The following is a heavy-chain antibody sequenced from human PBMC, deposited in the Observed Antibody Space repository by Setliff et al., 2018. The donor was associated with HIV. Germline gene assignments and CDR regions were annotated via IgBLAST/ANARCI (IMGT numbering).Heavy chain of an antibody. J-gene: IGHJ6*03. CDR3: ARVVSRREDRGTWMKLWLAPYYMDV. V-gene: IGHV4-59*01. D-gene: IGHD3-10*01. CDR2: VSSSGTT. Sequence: PSETLSLTCAVSGGSITNKYWSWIRQPPGKGLEWLGYVSSSGTTNYTPSLESRLTISVDTSKNQVFLRLSSLTAADTAVYFCARVVSRREDRGTWMKLWLAPYYMDVWGKGTTVTVSS. CDR1: GGSITNKY.